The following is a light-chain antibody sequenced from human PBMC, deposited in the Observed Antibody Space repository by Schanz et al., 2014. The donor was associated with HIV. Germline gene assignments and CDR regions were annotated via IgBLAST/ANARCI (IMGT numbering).Light chain of an antibody. CDR2: NAS. CDR3: QQRSNWPLT. V-gene: IGKV3-11*01. CDR1: QSVSNY. Sequence: EIVLTQSPATLSLSPGERATLSCRARQSVSNYLAWYQQKPGQAPRLLIYNASNRATGIPARFSGSGSGTDFTLTISSLEPEDFAVYYCQQRSNWPLTFGGGTKVEFK. J-gene: IGKJ4*01.